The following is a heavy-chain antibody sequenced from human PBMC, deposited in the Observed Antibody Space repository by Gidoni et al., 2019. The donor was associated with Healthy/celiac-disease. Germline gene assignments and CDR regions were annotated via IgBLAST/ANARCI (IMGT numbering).Heavy chain of an antibody. J-gene: IGHJ4*02. CDR3: ASVVNFDY. Sequence: QVQLVESGGGVVQPGRSLRLSCAASGVTFSSYGMHWVRQAPGKGLEWVAVIRYDGSNKYYADSVKGRFTISRDNYKNTLYLQMNSRRAEDTAVYYCASVVNFDYWGQGTLVTVSS. CDR2: IRYDGSNK. D-gene: IGHD3-22*01. CDR1: GVTFSSYG. V-gene: IGHV3-30*02.